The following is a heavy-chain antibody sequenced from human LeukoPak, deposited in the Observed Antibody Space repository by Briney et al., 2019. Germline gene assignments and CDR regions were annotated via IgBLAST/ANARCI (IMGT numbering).Heavy chain of an antibody. D-gene: IGHD1-14*01. V-gene: IGHV3-48*03. CDR3: VRGDRYFFDY. J-gene: IGHJ4*02. Sequence: GGSLRLSCAASGFRFSSYEMNWVRQAPGRGLEWLSYIGNTGRTIYYVDSVKGRFTVSRDNAKNSLYLQMNSLRAEDTAIYYCVRGDRYFFDYWGQGTLVTVSS. CDR2: IGNTGRTI. CDR1: GFRFSSYE.